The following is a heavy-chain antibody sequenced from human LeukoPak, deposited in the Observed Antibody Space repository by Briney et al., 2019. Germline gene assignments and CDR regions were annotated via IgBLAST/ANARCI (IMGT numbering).Heavy chain of an antibody. CDR3: ARGIESYGDYGY. CDR2: MYKSGRT. D-gene: IGHD4-17*01. Sequence: PSETLSLTCTVSGGSISGSSWGWIRQPPGKGLEWITYMYKSGRTNYNPSLKSRVTISIDTSKNQFSLKLSALTAADTVIYCCARGIESYGDYGYWGQGILVTVSS. V-gene: IGHV4-59*01. J-gene: IGHJ4*02. CDR1: GGSISGSS.